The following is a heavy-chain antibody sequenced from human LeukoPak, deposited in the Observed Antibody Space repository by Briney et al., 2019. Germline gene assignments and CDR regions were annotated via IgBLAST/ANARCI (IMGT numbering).Heavy chain of an antibody. D-gene: IGHD6-19*01. J-gene: IGHJ5*02. CDR1: GFTFSSYW. V-gene: IGHV3-7*01. CDR2: VKQDGSEK. CDR3: AREGGVFSSGSLGATPDH. Sequence: PGGSLRLSCAASGFTFSSYWMSWVRQAPGKGLEWVANVKQDGSEKYYVDSVKGRFTISRDNAKNSLYLQMNSLRVEDTAVYYCAREGGVFSSGSLGATPDHWGQGTLVTVSS.